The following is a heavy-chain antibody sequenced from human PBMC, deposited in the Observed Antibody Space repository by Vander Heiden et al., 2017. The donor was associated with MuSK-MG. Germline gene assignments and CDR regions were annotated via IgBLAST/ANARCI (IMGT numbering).Heavy chain of an antibody. J-gene: IGHJ4*02. CDR3: AKGGNYGVLDY. Sequence: QVQLQQSGPGLVKPSQTLSLTCAISGDSVSSNSAAYYWIRQSPSRGLEWLGRTYYRSKWYQEYAVSVKSRITINPDTSKNQFSLHMNSVTPEDTAVYYCAKGGNYGVLDYWVQGTQVTVYS. D-gene: IGHD1-26*01. CDR2: TYYRSKWYQ. V-gene: IGHV6-1*01. CDR1: GDSVSSNSAA.